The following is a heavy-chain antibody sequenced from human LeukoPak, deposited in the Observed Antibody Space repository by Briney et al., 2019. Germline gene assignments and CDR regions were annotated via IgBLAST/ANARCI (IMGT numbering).Heavy chain of an antibody. Sequence: GGSLRLSCVASGFTFSSYWMHWVRQAPGKGLVWVSRINSDGSSTKCADSVRGRFTISRDNAKNTLYLQMNSLRAEDTAVYYCAALDHGHDYWGQGTLVTVSS. J-gene: IGHJ4*02. CDR2: INSDGSST. CDR3: AALDHGHDY. V-gene: IGHV3-74*03. CDR1: GFTFSSYW.